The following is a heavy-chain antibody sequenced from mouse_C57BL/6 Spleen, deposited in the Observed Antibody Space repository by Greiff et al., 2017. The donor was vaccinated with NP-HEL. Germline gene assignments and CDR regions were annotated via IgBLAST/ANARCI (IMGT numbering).Heavy chain of an antibody. Sequence: VQLQQPGAELVMPGASVKLSCKASGYTFTSYWMHWVKQRPGQGLEWIGEIDPSDSYTNYNQKFKGKSTLTVDKSSSTAYMQLSSLTSEDSAVYYCARRRLIYGSPLYWYFDVWGTGTTVTVSS. CDR1: GYTFTSYW. CDR3: ARRRLIYGSPLYWYFDV. CDR2: IDPSDSYT. V-gene: IGHV1-69*01. D-gene: IGHD1-1*01. J-gene: IGHJ1*03.